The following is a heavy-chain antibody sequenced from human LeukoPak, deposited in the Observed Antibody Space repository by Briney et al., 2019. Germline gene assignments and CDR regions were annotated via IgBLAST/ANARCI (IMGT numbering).Heavy chain of an antibody. CDR3: ARSGWPYYFDY. Sequence: GGSLRLSCAASGFTFSSYWMHWVRQAPGKGLVWVSRIHSDGSSTSYADSVRGRFTISRDDAKSTLYLQMNSLRAEDTAVYYCARSGWPYYFDYWGQGTVVTVSS. CDR2: IHSDGSST. CDR1: GFTFSSYW. J-gene: IGHJ4*02. D-gene: IGHD6-19*01. V-gene: IGHV3-74*01.